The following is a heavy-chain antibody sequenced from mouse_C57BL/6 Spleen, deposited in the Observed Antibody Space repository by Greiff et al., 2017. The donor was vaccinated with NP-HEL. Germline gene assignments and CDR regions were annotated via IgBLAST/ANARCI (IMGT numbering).Heavy chain of an antibody. CDR1: GYAFSSSW. V-gene: IGHV1-82*01. CDR2: IYPGDGDT. J-gene: IGHJ4*01. Sequence: QVQLQQSGPELVKPGASVKISCKASGYAFSSSWMNWVKQRPGKGLEWIGRIYPGDGDTNYNGKFKGKATLTADKSSSTAYMQLSSLTSEDSAVYFCAVVGADAMDYWGQGTSVTVSS. CDR3: AVVGADAMDY. D-gene: IGHD1-1*01.